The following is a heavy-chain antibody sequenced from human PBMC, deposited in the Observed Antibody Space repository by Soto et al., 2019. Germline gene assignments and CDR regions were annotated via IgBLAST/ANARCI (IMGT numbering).Heavy chain of an antibody. V-gene: IGHV4-34*01. CDR3: ARESHDILTGPPWVWYFDL. D-gene: IGHD3-9*01. J-gene: IGHJ2*01. CDR1: GGSFSGYY. CDR2: INDRGSI. Sequence: QVQLQQWGAGPLRPLETLSLTCGVSGGSFSGYYWAWIRQSPGKGLEWIGEINDRGSINYNPSLKSRVSISVDTSKNHYPRTLMSVTAADTAVYYCARESHDILTGPPWVWYFDLWGRGTLVTVSS.